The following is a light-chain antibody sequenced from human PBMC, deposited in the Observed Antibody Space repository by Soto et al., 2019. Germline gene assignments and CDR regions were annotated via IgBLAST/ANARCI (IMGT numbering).Light chain of an antibody. CDR2: GAF. V-gene: IGKV3-15*01. J-gene: IGKJ2*01. CDR3: QQYLNWPVYT. CDR1: QSVGSS. Sequence: EIVMTQSPATLSVSPGEGATLSCRASQSVGSSLAWYQQRPGQAPRLLIYGAFTRVTGIPARFSGSGSGTEFTLTISGLQSEDFAVYYCQQYLNWPVYTFGQGTKVDIK.